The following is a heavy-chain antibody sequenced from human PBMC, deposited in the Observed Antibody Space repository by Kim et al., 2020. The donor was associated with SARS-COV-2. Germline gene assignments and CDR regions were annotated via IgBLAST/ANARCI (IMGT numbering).Heavy chain of an antibody. V-gene: IGHV4-59*01. D-gene: IGHD3-9*01. CDR1: GGSISSYY. Sequence: SETLSLTCTVSGGSISSYYWSWIRQPPGKGLEWIGYIYYSGSTNYNTSLKSRVTISVDTSKNQFSLKLSSVTAADTAVYYCARGGRVLRYFDSFYFDYWGQGTLVTVSS. CDR3: ARGGRVLRYFDSFYFDY. CDR2: IYYSGST. J-gene: IGHJ4*02.